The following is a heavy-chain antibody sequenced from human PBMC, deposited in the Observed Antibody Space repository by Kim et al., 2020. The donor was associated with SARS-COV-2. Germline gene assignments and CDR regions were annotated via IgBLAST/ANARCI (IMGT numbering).Heavy chain of an antibody. CDR3: AKDHPSSGWPAFDS. J-gene: IGHJ4*02. V-gene: IGHV3-23*01. CDR2: VNNGGNA. CDR1: GFAFSTRA. Sequence: GGSLRLSCAASGFAFSTRAMSWVRQAPGKGLEWVASVNNGGNAYYADSVRGRFTISRDLTKDTLDLQMNSLRVDDTALYNCAKDHPSSGWPAFDSWGQGTRVTVSS. D-gene: IGHD3-22*01.